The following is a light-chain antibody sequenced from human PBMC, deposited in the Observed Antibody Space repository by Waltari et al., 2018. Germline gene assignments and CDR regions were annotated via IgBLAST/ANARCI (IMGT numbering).Light chain of an antibody. Sequence: DIVLTQSPGPLSLSPGERATLSCRASQSVTSTSLTWYQQKLGQAPRLLTYGTSSRATGIPDRFSGSGSGTDFTLTISRLEPEDFAVYYCQQYDGEVVTFGGGTKVEI. CDR2: GTS. J-gene: IGKJ4*01. V-gene: IGKV3-20*01. CDR1: QSVTSTS. CDR3: QQYDGEVVT.